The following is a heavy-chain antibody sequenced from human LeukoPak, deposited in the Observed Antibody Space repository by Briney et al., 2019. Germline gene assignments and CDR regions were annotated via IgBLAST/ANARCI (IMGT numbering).Heavy chain of an antibody. Sequence: PGGSLRLSCATSGFTFSSYWMSWVRQAPGKGLEWVANIKQDGSEKYYVDSVKGRFTISRDNAKNSLYLQMNSLRAEDTAVYCCARDGSGWYKLDYWGQGTLVTVSS. CDR1: GFTFSSYW. CDR3: ARDGSGWYKLDY. J-gene: IGHJ4*02. CDR2: IKQDGSEK. D-gene: IGHD6-19*01. V-gene: IGHV3-7*03.